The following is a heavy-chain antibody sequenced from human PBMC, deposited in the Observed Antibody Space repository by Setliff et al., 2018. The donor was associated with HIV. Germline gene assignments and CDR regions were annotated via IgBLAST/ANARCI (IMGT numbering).Heavy chain of an antibody. V-gene: IGHV4-61*09. CDR2: IHTTGST. J-gene: IGHJ5*02. Sequence: SETLSLTCSVSGDSISSGSYYWSWIRLPAGKGLEWIGQIHTTGSTNYNPSLKSRVTISGDTSKNQFSLNLSSVTAADTAVYYCARGGLGKGFDPWGQGTLVTVSS. D-gene: IGHD3-10*01. CDR1: GDSISSGSYY. CDR3: ARGGLGKGFDP.